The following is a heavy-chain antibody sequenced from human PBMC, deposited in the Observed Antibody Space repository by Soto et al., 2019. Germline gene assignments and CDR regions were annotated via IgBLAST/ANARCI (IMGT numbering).Heavy chain of an antibody. CDR1: GGTFSSYT. J-gene: IGHJ5*02. V-gene: IGHV1-69*04. CDR3: AREIAYYDFWSGRNWFDP. D-gene: IGHD3-3*01. CDR2: IIPILGIA. Sequence: SVKVSCKASGGTFSSYTISWVRQAPGQGLEWMGRIIPILGIANYAQKFQGRVTITADKSTSTAYMELSSLRSEDTAVYYCAREIAYYDFWSGRNWFDPWGQGTLVTVSS.